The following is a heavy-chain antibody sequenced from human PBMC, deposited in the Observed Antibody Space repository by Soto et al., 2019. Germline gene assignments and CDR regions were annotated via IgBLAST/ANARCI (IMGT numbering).Heavy chain of an antibody. D-gene: IGHD3-22*01. J-gene: IGHJ4*02. V-gene: IGHV3-23*01. CDR3: AKGHYYDSSGYADY. CDR1: GFTFTSCF. Sequence: PRGSLRLSCAASGFTFTSCFMGWVRQAPGKGLEWVAAISGGSVTIYYADSVKGRFTISRDNSKNTLYLEMNSLRAEDTAVYYCAKGHYYDSSGYADYWGQGTLV. CDR2: ISGGSVTI.